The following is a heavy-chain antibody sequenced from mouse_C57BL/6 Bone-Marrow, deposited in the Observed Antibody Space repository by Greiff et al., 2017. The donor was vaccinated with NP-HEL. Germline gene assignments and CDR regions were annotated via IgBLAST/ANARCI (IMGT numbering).Heavy chain of an antibody. V-gene: IGHV1-59*01. CDR2: IDPSDSYT. CDR1: GYTFTSYW. CDR3: AKTAPYYFDY. D-gene: IGHD3-1*01. J-gene: IGHJ2*01. Sequence: QVQLQQPGAELVRPGTSVKLSCKASGYTFTSYWMHWVKQRPGQGLEWIGVIDPSDSYTNYNQKFKGKATLTVDSSSSTASMQHSSLTSEDSAVYYGAKTAPYYFDYWGQGTTLTVSS.